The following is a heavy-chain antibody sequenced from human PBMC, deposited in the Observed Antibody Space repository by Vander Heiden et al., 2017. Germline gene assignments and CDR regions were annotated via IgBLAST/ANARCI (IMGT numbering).Heavy chain of an antibody. D-gene: IGHD3-3*01. V-gene: IGHV3-9*01. CDR3: AKDSDFWSGHNWFDP. J-gene: IGHJ5*02. Sequence: EVQLVESGGGLVQPGRSLRLSCAASGFTFDDYAMPWFRQAPGKGLEWVSGISWNSGSIGYADSVKGRFTISRDNAKNSLYLQMNSLRAEDTALYYCAKDSDFWSGHNWFDPWGQGTLVTVSS. CDR2: ISWNSGSI. CDR1: GFTFDDYA.